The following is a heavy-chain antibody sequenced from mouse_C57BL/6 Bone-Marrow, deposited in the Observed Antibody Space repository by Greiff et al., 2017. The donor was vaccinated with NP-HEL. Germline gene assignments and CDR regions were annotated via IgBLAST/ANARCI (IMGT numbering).Heavy chain of an antibody. CDR1: GYTFTSYW. Sequence: QVQLQQPGAELVKPGASVKLSCKASGYTFTSYWMHWVKQRPGRGLEWIGGIDPNSGGTKYNEKFKSKATLTVDKSSSTAYMQLSSLTSEDAAVYYCASSYGSNYDYWGQGTTLTVSS. D-gene: IGHD1-1*01. J-gene: IGHJ2*01. CDR3: ASSYGSNYDY. CDR2: IDPNSGGT. V-gene: IGHV1-62-3*01.